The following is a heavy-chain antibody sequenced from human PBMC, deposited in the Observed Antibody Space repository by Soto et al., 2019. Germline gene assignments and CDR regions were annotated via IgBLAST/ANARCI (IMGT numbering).Heavy chain of an antibody. CDR2: ISGGGGDT. D-gene: IGHD3-22*01. CDR1: GFTFDNYA. V-gene: IGHV3-23*01. J-gene: IGHJ4*02. Sequence: GGPLRLSCATSGFTFDNYAMSWVRQAPGKGLEWFSAISGGGGDTYYADSVKGRFIISRDNSKNTLYLQLNGLRTEDTAVYYCAKDVHYDSSGGLDHWGQGTQVTVYS. CDR3: AKDVHYDSSGGLDH.